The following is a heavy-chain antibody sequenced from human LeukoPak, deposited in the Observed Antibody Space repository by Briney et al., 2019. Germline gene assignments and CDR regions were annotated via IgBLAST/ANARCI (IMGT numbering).Heavy chain of an antibody. D-gene: IGHD4-17*01. CDR1: GRSFSDDS. Sequence: SSETLSLTCAVYGRSFSDDSWSWIRQPPGKGLEWIGEINHSGSTNYNPSLKSRVTISVDTSKNQFSLKLSSVTAADTAVYYCARHDYGDYGAHAFDIWGQGTMVTVSS. CDR2: INHSGST. CDR3: ARHDYGDYGAHAFDI. V-gene: IGHV4-34*01. J-gene: IGHJ3*02.